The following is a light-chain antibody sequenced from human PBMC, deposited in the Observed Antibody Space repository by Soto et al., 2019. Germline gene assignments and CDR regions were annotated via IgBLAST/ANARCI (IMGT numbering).Light chain of an antibody. CDR2: WAS. CDR3: QQYYSTPYT. V-gene: IGKV4-1*01. CDR1: QSVLYSSNNKNY. J-gene: IGKJ2*01. Sequence: DIVMTQSPDSLAVSLGETATINCKSSQSVLYSSNNKNYLAWYQQKPGQPPKLLIYWASTRESGVPDRFSGSGSGTDFTLTISSLQAEDVAVYYGQQYYSTPYTFGQGPKLEIK.